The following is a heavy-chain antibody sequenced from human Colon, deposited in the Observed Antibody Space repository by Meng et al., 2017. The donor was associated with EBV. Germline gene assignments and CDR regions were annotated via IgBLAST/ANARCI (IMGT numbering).Heavy chain of an antibody. CDR2: INAGNGKT. J-gene: IGHJ4*02. D-gene: IGHD5-24*01. V-gene: IGHV1-3*01. Sequence: QVQLVQSGAEAKKPGASVNISXKASGYTFTAYAMHWVRQAPGQGLEWMGWINAGNGKTKYSQNFQGRVTIATDTSATTVYMDLSSLRSEDTALYYCARGWSRDGYNTPDYGGPGALVTVSS. CDR1: GYTFTAYA. CDR3: ARGWSRDGYNTPDY.